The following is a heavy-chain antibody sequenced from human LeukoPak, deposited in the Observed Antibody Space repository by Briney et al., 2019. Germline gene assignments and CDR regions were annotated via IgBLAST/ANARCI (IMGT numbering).Heavy chain of an antibody. CDR2: IYHSGST. CDR3: AGYLGVGATSAFDI. Sequence: SETLSLTCTVSGGSISSGYYWGWIRQPPGKGLEWIGSIYHSGSTYYNPSLKSRVTISVDTSKNQFSLKLSSVTAADTAVYYCAGYLGVGATSAFDIWGQGTMVTVSS. CDR1: GGSISSGYY. J-gene: IGHJ3*02. D-gene: IGHD1-26*01. V-gene: IGHV4-38-2*02.